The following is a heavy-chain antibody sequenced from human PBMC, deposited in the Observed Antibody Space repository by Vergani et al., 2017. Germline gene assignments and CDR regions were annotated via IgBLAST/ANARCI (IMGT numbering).Heavy chain of an antibody. CDR2: INHSGST. CDR1: GGSFSGYY. Sequence: QLQLQESGSGLVKPSQTLSLTCAVYGGSFSGYYWSWIRQPPGKGLEWIGEINHSGSTNYNPSLKSRVTISVDTSKNQFSLKLSSVTAADTAVYYCARGGXVGATWYYYYGMDVWGQGP. J-gene: IGHJ6*02. V-gene: IGHV4-34*09. CDR3: ARGGXVGATWYYYYGMDV. D-gene: IGHD1-26*01.